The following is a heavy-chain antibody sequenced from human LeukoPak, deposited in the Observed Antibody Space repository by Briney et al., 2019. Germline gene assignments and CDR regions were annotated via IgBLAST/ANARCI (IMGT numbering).Heavy chain of an antibody. CDR2: FIPTLDMA. CDR3: ARETVGFDY. V-gene: IGHV1-69*04. J-gene: IGHJ4*02. CDR1: GGTFSSYA. D-gene: IGHD2-15*01. Sequence: GASVKVSCKASGGTFSSYAISWVRQAPGQGLEWMGRFIPTLDMANHAQKFQDRVTITADKSTSTAYMELSSLRSEDTAVYYCARETVGFDYWGQGTLVTVSS.